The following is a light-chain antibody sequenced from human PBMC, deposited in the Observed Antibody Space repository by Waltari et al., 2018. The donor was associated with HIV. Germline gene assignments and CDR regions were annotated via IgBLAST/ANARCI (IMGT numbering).Light chain of an antibody. J-gene: IGLJ1*01. CDR3: CSYAGSSLYV. V-gene: IGLV2-23*01. Sequence: QSALTQPASVSGSPGQSITISCTGTSSDVGSYNLVSWYQQHPGKATKLMLYEGSKRPSGVSNRFSGSKSGNTASLTISGLQAEDEADYYCCSYAGSSLYVFGTGTKVTVL. CDR2: EGS. CDR1: SSDVGSYNL.